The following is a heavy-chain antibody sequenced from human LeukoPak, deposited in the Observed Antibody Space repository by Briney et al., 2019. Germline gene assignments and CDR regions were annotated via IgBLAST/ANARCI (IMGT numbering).Heavy chain of an antibody. Sequence: PSETLSLTCAVYGGSFSGYCWSWIRQPPGKGLEWIGEINHSGSTNYNPSLKSRVTISVDTSKNQFSLKLSSVTAADTAVYYCARAPSQAYSRSPLPYFDYWGQGTLVTVSS. CDR2: INHSGST. D-gene: IGHD6-6*01. V-gene: IGHV4-34*01. CDR1: GGSFSGYC. J-gene: IGHJ4*02. CDR3: ARAPSQAYSRSPLPYFDY.